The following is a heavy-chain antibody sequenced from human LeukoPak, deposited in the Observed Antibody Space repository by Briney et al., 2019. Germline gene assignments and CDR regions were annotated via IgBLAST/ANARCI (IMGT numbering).Heavy chain of an antibody. CDR1: GYTLTELS. Sequence: ASVKVSCKVSGYTLTELSMHWVRQAPGKRLEWMGGFDPEDGETIYAQKFQGRVTMTEDTSTDTAYMELSSLRSEDTAVYYCATSGYSSSWYQFDYWGQGTLVTVSS. CDR2: FDPEDGET. D-gene: IGHD6-13*01. V-gene: IGHV1-24*01. CDR3: ATSGYSSSWYQFDY. J-gene: IGHJ4*02.